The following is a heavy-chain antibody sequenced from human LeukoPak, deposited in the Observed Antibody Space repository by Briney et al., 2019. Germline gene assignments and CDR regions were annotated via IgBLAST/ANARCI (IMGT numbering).Heavy chain of an antibody. CDR3: AREALEWCQGDY. D-gene: IGHD3-3*01. CDR2: INSKSGGT. J-gene: IGHJ4*02. V-gene: IGHV1-2*06. Sequence: ASVKVSCKASGYTFTGYYMHWVRQAPGQGREWMGRINSKSGGTKYAHKFQGRVTMTRDASISTAYMELSRLRSDDTAVYYCAREALEWCQGDYWGQGTLVTVS. CDR1: GYTFTGYY.